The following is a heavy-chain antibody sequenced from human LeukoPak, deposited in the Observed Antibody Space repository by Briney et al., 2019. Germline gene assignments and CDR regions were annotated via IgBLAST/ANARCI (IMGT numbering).Heavy chain of an antibody. CDR3: ARVGYSSSWSSTGDAFDI. D-gene: IGHD6-13*01. V-gene: IGHV4-4*07. J-gene: IGHJ3*02. Sequence: SETLSLTCTVSGGSISSYYWSWIRQPAGKGLEWIGRIYTSGSTNYNPSLKSRVTISVDKSKNQFSLKLSSVTAADTAMYYCARVGYSSSWSSTGDAFDIWGQGTMVTVSS. CDR1: GGSISSYY. CDR2: IYTSGST.